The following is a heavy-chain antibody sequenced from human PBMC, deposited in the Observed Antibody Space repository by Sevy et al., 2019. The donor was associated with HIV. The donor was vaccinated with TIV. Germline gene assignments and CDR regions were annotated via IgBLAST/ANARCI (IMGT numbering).Heavy chain of an antibody. V-gene: IGHV5-51*01. CDR1: GYTFSSYW. CDR2: IFPSDSET. CDR3: AREYFQY. J-gene: IGHJ1*01. Sequence: GESLKISCKGSGYTFSSYWIGWVRQMPGKGREWMGLIFPSDSETRYSPSFEGQVTMSVDKSINTAYLKWKSLKASDTAIYYCAREYFQYWGQGSLVTVSS.